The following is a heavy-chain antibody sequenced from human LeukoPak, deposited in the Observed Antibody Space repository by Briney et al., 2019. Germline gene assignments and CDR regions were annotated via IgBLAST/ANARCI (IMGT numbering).Heavy chain of an antibody. CDR1: GFTVSSNY. V-gene: IGHV3-53*01. Sequence: GGSLRLSCTASGFTVSSNYMSWVRQAPGKGLEWVSIIYSGGNTYYADSVKGRFTISRDNSKNTLYFQMNSLRAEDTAVYYCARGFDFWSGTYYFDYWGQGTLVTVSS. CDR3: ARGFDFWSGTYYFDY. J-gene: IGHJ4*02. D-gene: IGHD3-3*01. CDR2: IYSGGNT.